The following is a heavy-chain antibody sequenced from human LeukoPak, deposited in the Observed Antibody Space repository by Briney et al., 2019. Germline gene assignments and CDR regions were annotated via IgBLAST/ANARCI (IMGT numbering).Heavy chain of an antibody. Sequence: SQTLSLTCTVSGGSISSGNYYWNWIRQPAGKGLEWIGRINTSGSTNYNPSLKSRVTISVDTSKNQSSLRLSSVTAADTAVYYCARSYYYDSSGSKDAFDIWGQGTMVTVSS. CDR2: INTSGST. CDR3: ARSYYYDSSGSKDAFDI. J-gene: IGHJ3*02. CDR1: GGSISSGNYY. D-gene: IGHD3-22*01. V-gene: IGHV4-61*02.